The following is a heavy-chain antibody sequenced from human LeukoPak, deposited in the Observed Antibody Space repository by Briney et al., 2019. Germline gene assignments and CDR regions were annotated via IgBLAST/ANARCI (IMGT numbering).Heavy chain of an antibody. CDR3: ARGEPTTHQPFDY. D-gene: IGHD4-11*01. J-gene: IGHJ4*02. Sequence: PSETLSLTCVVSGYSISGGYYWGWIRQPPGKGLEWIGSIHHSGSTYYNPSLKSRVTISVDTSKNQFSLKLSSVTAADTAVYYCARGEPTTHQPFDYWGQGTLVTVSS. V-gene: IGHV4-38-2*01. CDR1: GYSISGGYY. CDR2: IHHSGST.